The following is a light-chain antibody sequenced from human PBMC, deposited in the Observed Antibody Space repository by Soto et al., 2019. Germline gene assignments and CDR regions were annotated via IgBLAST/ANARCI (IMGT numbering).Light chain of an antibody. J-gene: IGKJ5*01. V-gene: IGKV2D-29*02. CDR3: LQSTHLPPT. Sequence: DIVMTQSPDSLAVSLGERATMNCKCSRSVLYKSNNKNHLAWYLQKPGQSPHLLIYEVSNRFSGVPDRFSGGGSGTDYTLKISRVEAEDVGIYYCLQSTHLPPTFGQGTRLEIK. CDR1: RSVLYKSNNKNH. CDR2: EVS.